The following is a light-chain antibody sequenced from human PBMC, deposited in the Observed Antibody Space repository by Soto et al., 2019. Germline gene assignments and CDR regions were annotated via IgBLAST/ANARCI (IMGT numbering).Light chain of an antibody. Sequence: IVMTHSPATLSVSPWEIATLSCRASQNIYSNVAWYQQRPGQAPRLLIYRASTRATGIPARFSGSGSGTEFTLTISSLQSQDFAVYYCQQYNKWPRTFGQGTKVDIK. CDR2: RAS. J-gene: IGKJ1*01. V-gene: IGKV3-15*01. CDR1: QNIYSN. CDR3: QQYNKWPRT.